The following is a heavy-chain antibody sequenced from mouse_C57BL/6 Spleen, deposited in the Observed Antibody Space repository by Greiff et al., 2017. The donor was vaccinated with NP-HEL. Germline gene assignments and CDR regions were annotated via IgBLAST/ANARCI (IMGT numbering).Heavy chain of an antibody. J-gene: IGHJ1*03. CDR1: GFTFSSYA. V-gene: IGHV5-4*01. Sequence: EVMLVESGGGLVKPGGSLKLSCAASGFTFSSYAMSWVRQTPEKRLEWVATISDGGSYTYYPDNVKGRFTISRDNAKNNLYLQMSHLKSEDTAMYYCARDPTTVAYWYFDVWGTGTTVTVSS. CDR2: ISDGGSYT. CDR3: ARDPTTVAYWYFDV. D-gene: IGHD1-1*01.